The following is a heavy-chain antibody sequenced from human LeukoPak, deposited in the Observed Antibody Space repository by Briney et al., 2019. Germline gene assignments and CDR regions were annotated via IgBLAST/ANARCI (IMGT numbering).Heavy chain of an antibody. CDR2: INPNSGGT. V-gene: IGHV1-2*02. Sequence: ASVKVSCKASGNTFTGYYMYWMRQAPGQGPEWMGWINPNSGGTNYAQKFQGRVTMTRDTSISTAYMELSRLRSDDTAVYYCARYGAYRYNWNYVPNWFDPWGQGTLVTVSS. D-gene: IGHD1-7*01. CDR1: GNTFTGYY. CDR3: ARYGAYRYNWNYVPNWFDP. J-gene: IGHJ5*02.